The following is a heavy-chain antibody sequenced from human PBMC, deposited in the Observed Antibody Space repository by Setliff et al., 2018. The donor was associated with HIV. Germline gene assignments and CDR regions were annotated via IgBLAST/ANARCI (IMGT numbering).Heavy chain of an antibody. D-gene: IGHD3-9*01. CDR2: VYDSGNT. Sequence: SETLSLTCAIPDQLISSGNYWGWIRQPPGRGLEWIGSVYDSGNTYYKPALESRAAISLDTSMNQFSLKLSSVTAADTAVYYCARGQLRYLANDYYFDYWGQGTLVPSPQ. V-gene: IGHV4-38-2*01. CDR3: ARGQLRYLANDYYFDY. J-gene: IGHJ4*02. CDR1: DQLISSGNY.